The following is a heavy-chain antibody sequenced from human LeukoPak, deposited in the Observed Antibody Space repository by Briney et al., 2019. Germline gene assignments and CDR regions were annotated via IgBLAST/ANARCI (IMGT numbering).Heavy chain of an antibody. Sequence: PSETLSLTCNVSGGSISSYYWSWIRQPPGKGLEWIGYTYYSGSTNYNPSLKSRVTISVVTSKNQFSLKLSSVTAADTAVYYCARVTGWFGELSLFDYWGQGTLVTVSS. D-gene: IGHD3-10*01. CDR3: ARVTGWFGELSLFDY. CDR1: GGSISSYY. J-gene: IGHJ4*02. CDR2: TYYSGST. V-gene: IGHV4-59*01.